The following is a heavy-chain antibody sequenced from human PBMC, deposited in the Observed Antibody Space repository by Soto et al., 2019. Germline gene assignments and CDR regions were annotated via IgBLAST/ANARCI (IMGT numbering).Heavy chain of an antibody. CDR1: GGTFNTYT. J-gene: IGHJ4*02. CDR2: FIPILDMA. D-gene: IGHD2-21*01. V-gene: IGHV1-69*02. Sequence: QVQVVQSGAEVKKPESSVKVSCKPSGGTFNTYTVNWVRLAPGHGLEWMGRFIPILDMANYAQKYQDSVTITADRSTFTAYMELNSLTSDDTAVYYCAITYCRDNSCPRDFDFWGPGTRVTVSS. CDR3: AITYCRDNSCPRDFDF.